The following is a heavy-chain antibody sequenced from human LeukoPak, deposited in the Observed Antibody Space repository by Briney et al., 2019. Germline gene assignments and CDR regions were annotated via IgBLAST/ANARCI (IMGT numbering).Heavy chain of an antibody. Sequence: GGSLRLSCAASGFTFSSYGMHWVRQAPGKGLGWVAVISYDGSNKYYADSVKGRFTISRDNSKNTLYLQMNSLRAEDTAVYYCAKDLNSTYNYDSSGYEDAFDIWGQGTMVTVSS. CDR3: AKDLNSTYNYDSSGYEDAFDI. V-gene: IGHV3-30*18. D-gene: IGHD3-22*01. CDR2: ISYDGSNK. CDR1: GFTFSSYG. J-gene: IGHJ3*02.